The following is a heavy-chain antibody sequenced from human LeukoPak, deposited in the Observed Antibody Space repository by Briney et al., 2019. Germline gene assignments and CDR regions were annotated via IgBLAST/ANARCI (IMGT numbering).Heavy chain of an antibody. CDR2: INAGNGNT. V-gene: IGHV1-3*01. CDR1: GYTFTSYA. CDR3: ARVRQQPNWFDP. Sequence: ASVKVYCKASGYTFTSYATHWVRQAPGQRLEWMGWINAGNGNTKYSQKFQGRVTITRDTSASTAYMELSSLRSEDTAVYYCARVRQQPNWFDPWGQGTLVTVSS. J-gene: IGHJ5*02. D-gene: IGHD6-13*01.